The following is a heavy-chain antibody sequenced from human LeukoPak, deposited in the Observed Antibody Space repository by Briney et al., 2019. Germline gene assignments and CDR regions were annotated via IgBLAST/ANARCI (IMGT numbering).Heavy chain of an antibody. D-gene: IGHD6-25*01. V-gene: IGHV3-30-3*01. J-gene: IGHJ3*02. Sequence: GRSLRLSCAASGFTFSSYAMHWVRQAPGKGLEWVAVISYDGSNKYYADSVKGRFTISRDNSKNTLYLQMNSLRAEDTAVYYCARVQRARWGAFDIWGQGTMVTVSS. CDR3: ARVQRARWGAFDI. CDR2: ISYDGSNK. CDR1: GFTFSSYA.